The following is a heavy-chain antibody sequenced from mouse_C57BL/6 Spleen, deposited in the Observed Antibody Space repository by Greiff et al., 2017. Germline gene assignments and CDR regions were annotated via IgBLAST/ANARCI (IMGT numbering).Heavy chain of an antibody. Sequence: QVQLKESGPGLVQPSQSLSITCTVSGFSLTSYGVHWVRQSPGKGLEWLGVIWRGGSTDYNAAFISRLSISKDNSKSQVFFKMNSLQADDTAIYYCARNYYDGSSYYAMDYWGQGTSVTVSS. CDR3: ARNYYDGSSYYAMDY. J-gene: IGHJ4*01. CDR2: IWRGGST. D-gene: IGHD1-1*01. V-gene: IGHV2-2*01. CDR1: GFSLTSYG.